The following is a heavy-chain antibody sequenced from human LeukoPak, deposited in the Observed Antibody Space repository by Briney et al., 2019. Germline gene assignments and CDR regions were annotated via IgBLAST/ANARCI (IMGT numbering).Heavy chain of an antibody. CDR1: GGSISSGGYS. V-gene: IGHV4-61*08. D-gene: IGHD1-1*01. CDR2: IYYSGST. Sequence: SQTLSLTCAVSGGSISSGGYSWSWIRQLPGKGLEWIGYIYYSGSTNYNPSLKSRVTISVDTSRNQFSLKLSSVTAADTAVYYCARKTTGTMSPYFDYWGQGTLVTVSS. J-gene: IGHJ4*02. CDR3: ARKTTGTMSPYFDY.